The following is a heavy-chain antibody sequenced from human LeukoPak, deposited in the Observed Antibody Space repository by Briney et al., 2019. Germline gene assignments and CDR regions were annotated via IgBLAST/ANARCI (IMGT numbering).Heavy chain of an antibody. CDR2: ISYDGSNK. CDR1: GFTFSSYG. J-gene: IGHJ3*02. V-gene: IGHV3-30*03. CDR3: ARDPTITGTTTAAFDI. D-gene: IGHD1-7*01. Sequence: GGSLRLSCAASGFTFSSYGMHWVRQAPGKGLEWVAVISYDGSNKYYADSVKGRFTISRDNSKNTLYLQMNSLRAEDTAVYYCARDPTITGTTTAAFDIWGQGTMVTVSS.